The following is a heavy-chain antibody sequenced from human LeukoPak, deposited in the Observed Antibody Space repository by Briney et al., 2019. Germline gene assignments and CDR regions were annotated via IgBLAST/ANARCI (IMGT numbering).Heavy chain of an antibody. CDR3: ARGGTAEYYIYFAY. D-gene: IGHD2/OR15-2a*01. CDR1: AYTFTAYY. J-gene: IGHJ4*02. V-gene: IGHV1-2*02. Sequence: ASVKVSCKTSAYTFTAYYIHWVRQAPGQGVEWMGWINPYSGTTNYAQNFQGRVTMTRDTSISTAYMELSSLISDDTAVYFCARGGTAEYYIYFAYWGQGSLVIVSS. CDR2: INPYSGTT.